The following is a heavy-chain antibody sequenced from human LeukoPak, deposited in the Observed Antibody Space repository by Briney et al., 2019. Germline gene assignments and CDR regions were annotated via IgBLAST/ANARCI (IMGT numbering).Heavy chain of an antibody. CDR2: IIPIFGTA. V-gene: IGHV1-69*13. CDR1: GGTFSSYA. D-gene: IGHD1-26*01. CDR3: ARDLSVGAGMTDAFDI. J-gene: IGHJ3*02. Sequence: ASVKVSCKASGGTFSSYAISWVRQAPGQGLEWMGGIIPIFGTANYAQKFQGRVTITADESTSTAYMELSSLRSEDTAVYYCARDLSVGAGMTDAFDIWGQGTMVTVSS.